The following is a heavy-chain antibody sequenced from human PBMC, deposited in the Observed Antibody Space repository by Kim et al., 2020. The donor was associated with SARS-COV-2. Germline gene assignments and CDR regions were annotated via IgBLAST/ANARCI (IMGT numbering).Heavy chain of an antibody. CDR1: GYTFTGYY. J-gene: IGHJ6*02. Sequence: ASVKVSCKASGYTFTGYYMHWVRQAPGQGLEWMGWINPNSGGTNYAQKFQGRVTMTRDTSISTAYMELSRLISDDTAVYYCARRGLGGSYYSYYYYGMDVWGQGTTVTVSS. CDR3: ARRGLGGSYYSYYYYGMDV. CDR2: INPNSGGT. V-gene: IGHV1-2*02. D-gene: IGHD1-26*01.